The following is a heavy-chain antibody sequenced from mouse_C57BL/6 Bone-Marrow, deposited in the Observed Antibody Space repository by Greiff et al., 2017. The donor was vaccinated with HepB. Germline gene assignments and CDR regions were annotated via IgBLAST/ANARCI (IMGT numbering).Heavy chain of an antibody. J-gene: IGHJ2*01. CDR3: ARSGLYYFDY. CDR2: IDPADSET. V-gene: IGHV1-52*01. Sequence: QVQLQQPGAELVRPGSSVKLSCKASGYTFTSYWMHWVRQRPIQGLEWIGNIDPADSETHYTQKFKDKATLTVDKSSSTAYMQLSSLTSEDAAVYCCARSGLYYFDYWGQGTTLTVSS. CDR1: GYTFTSYW.